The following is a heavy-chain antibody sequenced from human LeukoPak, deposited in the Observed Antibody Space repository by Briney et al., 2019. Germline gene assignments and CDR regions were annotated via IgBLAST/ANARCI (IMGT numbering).Heavy chain of an antibody. D-gene: IGHD1-26*01. CDR3: ARLVGATDFFDY. Sequence: TSVKVSCKASGFTFTSSAVQWVRQARGQRLEWIGWIVVGSGNTNYAQKFQERVTITRDMSTSTAYMELSSLRSEDTAVYYCARLVGATDFFDYWGQGTLVTVSS. CDR1: GFTFTSSA. V-gene: IGHV1-58*01. J-gene: IGHJ4*02. CDR2: IVVGSGNT.